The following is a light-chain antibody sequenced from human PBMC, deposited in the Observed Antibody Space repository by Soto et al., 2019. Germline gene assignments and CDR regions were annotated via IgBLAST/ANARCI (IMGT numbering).Light chain of an antibody. CDR3: QQYNSHSPVYT. Sequence: DIQMTQSPSTLSASVGDRVTITCRASQSISSWLAWYQQKPGKAPKLLIYDASSLESGVPSRFSGSGSGTEFTLTISSLQPDDFATYYCQQYNSHSPVYTFGQGTKLEIK. J-gene: IGKJ2*01. CDR1: QSISSW. V-gene: IGKV1-5*01. CDR2: DAS.